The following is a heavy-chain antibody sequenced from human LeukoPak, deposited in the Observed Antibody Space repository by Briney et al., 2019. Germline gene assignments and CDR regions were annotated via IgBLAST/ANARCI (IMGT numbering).Heavy chain of an antibody. CDR1: GFTFSSYG. Sequence: GGSLRLSCAASGFTFSSYGMHWVRQAPGKGLEWVAVIWYDGRNKYYADSVKGRFTISRDNSKNTLSLQMGSLRPEDMALYYCARSVDTALVFFDYWGQGTLVTVSS. D-gene: IGHD5-18*01. J-gene: IGHJ4*02. CDR3: ARSVDTALVFFDY. CDR2: IWYDGRNK. V-gene: IGHV3-33*01.